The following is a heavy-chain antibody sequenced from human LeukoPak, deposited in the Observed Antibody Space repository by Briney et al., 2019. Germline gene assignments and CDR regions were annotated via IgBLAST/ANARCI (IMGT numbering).Heavy chain of an antibody. D-gene: IGHD4-17*01. CDR2: INHSGST. V-gene: IGHV4-59*12. Sequence: PSETLSLTCTVSGGSISSYYWSWIRQPPGKGLEWIGEINHSGSTNYNPSLKSRVTMSVDTSKNQFSLKLSSVTAADTAVYYCAREHEDGDYAYWFDPWGQGTLVTVSS. J-gene: IGHJ5*02. CDR3: AREHEDGDYAYWFDP. CDR1: GGSISSYY.